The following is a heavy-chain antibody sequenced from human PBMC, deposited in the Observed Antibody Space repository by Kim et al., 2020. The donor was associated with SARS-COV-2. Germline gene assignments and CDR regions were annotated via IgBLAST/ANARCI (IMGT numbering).Heavy chain of an antibody. V-gene: IGHV4-39*01. Sequence: YYTPTLKSRVTISVDTSKNQFSLKLSSLTAADTAVYYCARHFPTVTDLDYWGQGTLVTVSS. J-gene: IGHJ4*02. CDR3: ARHFPTVTDLDY. D-gene: IGHD4-17*01.